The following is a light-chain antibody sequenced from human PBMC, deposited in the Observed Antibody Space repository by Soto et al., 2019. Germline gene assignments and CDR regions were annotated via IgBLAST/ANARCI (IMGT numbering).Light chain of an antibody. V-gene: IGLV2-8*01. Sequence: QSVLTQPASVSGSPGQSITVSCTGTNIDVGGYDYVSWYQQRPGKAPKLLIHEVTKRPSGVPDRFSGSKSGNTASLTVSGLQAEDEADYYCSSYAGRTLYVFGTGTKV. J-gene: IGLJ1*01. CDR3: SSYAGRTLYV. CDR1: NIDVGGYDY. CDR2: EVT.